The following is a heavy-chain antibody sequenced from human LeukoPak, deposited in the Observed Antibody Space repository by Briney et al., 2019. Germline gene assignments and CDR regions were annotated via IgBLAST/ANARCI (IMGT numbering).Heavy chain of an antibody. Sequence: GGSLRLSCAASGFTFSSYSMNWVRQAPGKGLEGVSAISSSSSYIYYADSVKGRFTISRDNAKNSLYLQMNSLRAEDTAVYYCARGVAAVVTAIRFLVYWGQGTLVTVSS. CDR1: GFTFSSYS. J-gene: IGHJ4*02. CDR2: ISSSSSYI. CDR3: ARGVAAVVTAIRFLVY. D-gene: IGHD2-21*02. V-gene: IGHV3-21*01.